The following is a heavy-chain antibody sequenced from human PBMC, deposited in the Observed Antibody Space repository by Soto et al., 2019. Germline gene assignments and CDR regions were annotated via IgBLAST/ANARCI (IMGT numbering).Heavy chain of an antibody. Sequence: QLQLQESGPGLVKPSETLSLTCTVSGGSISSSSYYWGWIRQPPGKGLEWIGSIYYSGSTYYNPSLKSRVTMSVDTSKNQFSLKLSSVTAADTAVYYCARIGYCSGGSCYSRRVDYWGQGTLVTVSS. CDR1: GGSISSSSYY. CDR2: IYYSGST. CDR3: ARIGYCSGGSCYSRRVDY. J-gene: IGHJ4*02. V-gene: IGHV4-39*01. D-gene: IGHD2-15*01.